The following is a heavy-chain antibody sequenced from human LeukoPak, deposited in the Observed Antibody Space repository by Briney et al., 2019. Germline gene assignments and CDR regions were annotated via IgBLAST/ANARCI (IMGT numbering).Heavy chain of an antibody. CDR3: ARSPYVDTAMVTLAFDY. CDR2: IDWDDDK. J-gene: IGHJ4*02. CDR1: GFSLSTGGMC. Sequence: GSGPTLVNPTQTLTLTCTFSGFSLSTGGMCVSWIRQPPGKALEWLALIDWDDDKYYSTSLKTRLTISKDTSKNQVVLTMTNMDPVDTATYYCARSPYVDTAMVTLAFDYWGQGTLVTVSS. V-gene: IGHV2-70*01. D-gene: IGHD5-18*01.